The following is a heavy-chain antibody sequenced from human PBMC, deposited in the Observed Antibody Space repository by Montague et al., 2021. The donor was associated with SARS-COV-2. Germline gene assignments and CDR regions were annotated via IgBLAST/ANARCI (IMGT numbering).Heavy chain of an antibody. V-gene: IGHV4-34*01. J-gene: IGHJ4*01. CDR2: INHCGST. D-gene: IGHD6-19*01. CDR1: GGSFSGNH. CDR3: ARGGRQWLVSDPRYYFDY. Sequence: SETLSLTCAVYGGSFSGNHWSWVRQPPGTGLELIWDINHCGSTNSNPSLKIQVPISVDTSKNQFSLKLSSVTAADTAVYYCARGGRQWLVSDPRYYFDYWGQGTLVTVSS.